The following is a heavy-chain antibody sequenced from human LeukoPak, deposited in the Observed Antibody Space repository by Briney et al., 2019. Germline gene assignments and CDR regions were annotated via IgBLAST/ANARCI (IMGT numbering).Heavy chain of an antibody. CDR3: ARDRRCGVVALDY. Sequence: SQTLSLTCTVSGGSISSGGYYWSCIRQHPGKGLEWIGYIYYSGITYYNPSLKSRVTISLDTYKNQFSLKLSSVTAADTPVYYCARDRRCGVVALDYWGQGTLVTVSS. V-gene: IGHV4-31*03. CDR1: GGSISSGGYY. D-gene: IGHD2-15*01. J-gene: IGHJ4*02. CDR2: IYYSGIT.